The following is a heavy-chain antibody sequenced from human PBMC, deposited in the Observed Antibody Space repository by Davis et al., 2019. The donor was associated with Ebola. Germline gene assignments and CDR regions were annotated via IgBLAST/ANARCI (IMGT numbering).Heavy chain of an antibody. CDR1: GGSISSYY. Sequence: SETLSLTCTVSGGSISSYYWNWIRQPPGKGLEWIGYIYYSGSTNYNPSLKSRVTISVDTSKNQFSLKLSSVTAADTAVYYCARGAPWGVRSWGQGTLVTVSS. D-gene: IGHD3-10*01. V-gene: IGHV4-59*12. J-gene: IGHJ4*02. CDR3: ARGAPWGVRS. CDR2: IYYSGST.